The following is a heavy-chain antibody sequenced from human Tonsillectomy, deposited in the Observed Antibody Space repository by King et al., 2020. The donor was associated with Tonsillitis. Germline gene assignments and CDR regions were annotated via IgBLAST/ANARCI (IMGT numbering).Heavy chain of an antibody. Sequence: VQLVESGGGLVQPGGSLRLSCAASGFTFSSYWMSWVRQAPRKGLEWVANIKQDGSEKNYVDSVKGRFTISRDNAKNSLYLLMNSLRAEDTAVYYCARGRGYSGYNPFWGQGTLVTVSS. CDR2: IKQDGSEK. J-gene: IGHJ4*02. D-gene: IGHD5-12*01. CDR1: GFTFSSYW. CDR3: ARGRGYSGYNPF. V-gene: IGHV3-7*01.